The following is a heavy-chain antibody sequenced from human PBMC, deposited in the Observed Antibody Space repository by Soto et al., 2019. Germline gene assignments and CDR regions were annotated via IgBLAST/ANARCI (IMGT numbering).Heavy chain of an antibody. CDR1: GSRFSNYV. Sequence: QVQLVQSGAEVKTPGSSLKVSCTVSGSRFSNYVISWVRQAPGHGLEGLGRIIPIFNSTQYAQKFQGRVTITADKSMNTASLELSSLRSDDTAVYYCAREGRGKKAGYNGLVSLGYWGQGTLVTVSS. J-gene: IGHJ4*02. CDR2: IIPIFNST. CDR3: AREGRGKKAGYNGLVSLGY. V-gene: IGHV1-69*06. D-gene: IGHD2-2*02.